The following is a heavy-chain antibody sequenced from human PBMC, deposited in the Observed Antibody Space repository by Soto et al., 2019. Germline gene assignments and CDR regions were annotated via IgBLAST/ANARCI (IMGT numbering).Heavy chain of an antibody. CDR2: IHSTRSP. J-gene: IGHJ5*02. V-gene: IGHV4-4*07. Sequence: QVQLQESGPGLVKPSETLCLTCTVSGDSVSKYYWNWIRQPAGKGLEWIGRIHSTRSPNYNPSLKSRVTMSVDTSKNQFSLKLNLTSVTAADTAVYYCARSPAYGDYANLDTWGQGTLVTVSS. CDR3: ARSPAYGDYANLDT. CDR1: GDSVSKYY. D-gene: IGHD4-17*01.